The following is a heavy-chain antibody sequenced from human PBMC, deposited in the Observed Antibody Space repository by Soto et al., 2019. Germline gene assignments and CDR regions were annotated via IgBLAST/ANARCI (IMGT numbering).Heavy chain of an antibody. CDR1: GGSISSGGYY. Sequence: SETLSLTCTVSGGSISSGGYYWSWIRQHPGKGLEWIGYIYYSGSTYYNPSLKSRVTISGDTSKNQFSLKLSSVTAADTAVYYCAREQAIAARPFDYWGQGTLVTVSS. V-gene: IGHV4-31*03. J-gene: IGHJ4*02. D-gene: IGHD6-6*01. CDR2: IYYSGST. CDR3: AREQAIAARPFDY.